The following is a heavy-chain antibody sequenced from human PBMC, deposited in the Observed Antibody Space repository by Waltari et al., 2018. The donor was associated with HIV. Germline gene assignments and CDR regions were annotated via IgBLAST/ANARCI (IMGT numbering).Heavy chain of an antibody. V-gene: IGHV4-39*01. CDR3: MRRDDCISGHCPFDY. Sequence: QLQLQESGPGLVRPSETLSLTCTVSGGFISGSTYYWGWIRQTPERGLEWIGSIKYSGNIFYKASLKSRATMSIDTSKNQFSLRLNSLTAADTAVYYCMRRDDCISGHCPFDYWGQGILVTVSS. CDR2: IKYSGNI. CDR1: GGFISGSTYY. J-gene: IGHJ4*02. D-gene: IGHD2-15*01.